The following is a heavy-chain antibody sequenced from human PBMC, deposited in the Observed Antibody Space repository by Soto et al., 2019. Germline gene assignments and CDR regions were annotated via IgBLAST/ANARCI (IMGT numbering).Heavy chain of an antibody. Sequence: SETLSLTCSVSGDSISNVDYFWAWIRQPPGQALEYIGYIYKSATTYYNPSFESRVDISVDTSKSQFSLNVTSVAAADTAVYFCARGRYCLTGRCFPNWFDSWGQGALVTVSS. V-gene: IGHV4-30-4*01. CDR2: IYKSATT. CDR3: ARGRYCLTGRCFPNWFDS. CDR1: GDSISNVDYF. J-gene: IGHJ5*01. D-gene: IGHD7-27*01.